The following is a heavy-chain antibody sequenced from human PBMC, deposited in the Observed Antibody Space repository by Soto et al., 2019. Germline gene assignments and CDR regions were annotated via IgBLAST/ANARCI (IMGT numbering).Heavy chain of an antibody. CDR2: INPKTAAT. V-gene: IGHV1-2*02. CDR1: GYTFSDYF. J-gene: IGHJ6*02. D-gene: IGHD1-26*01. Sequence: QVQLVQSGAEVKKSGAPVKVSCKASGYTFSDYFIQWLRQAPGQGLEWVAWINPKTAATNYAKKFQDRVTLTSDASFTTAYLELTRLRPDDTAVYYCARIKWGLDYYSGMDVWGQGTAVTVSS. CDR3: ARIKWGLDYYSGMDV.